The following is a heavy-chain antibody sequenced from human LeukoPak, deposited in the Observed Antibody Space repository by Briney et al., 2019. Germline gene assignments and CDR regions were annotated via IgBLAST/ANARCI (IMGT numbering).Heavy chain of an antibody. Sequence: SETLSLTCSVSGGSINSYYWSWIRQAPGKGLEWIGFASYSGTTNYKPSLQSRVTISVDTSNNRFSLRVTSLTATDTAVYFCVRHLSSGRPAFDIWGQGTTVTVSS. D-gene: IGHD6-6*01. CDR3: VRHLSSGRPAFDI. CDR2: ASYSGTT. J-gene: IGHJ3*02. CDR1: GGSINSYY. V-gene: IGHV4-59*08.